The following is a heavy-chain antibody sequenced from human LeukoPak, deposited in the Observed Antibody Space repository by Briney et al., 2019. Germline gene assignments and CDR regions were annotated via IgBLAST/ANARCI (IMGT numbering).Heavy chain of an antibody. D-gene: IGHD3-16*01. J-gene: IGHJ6*02. CDR1: GFTSSDYY. CDR2: ISSSGGTT. Sequence: GGSLRLSCAASGFTSSDYYMTWIRQPPGKGPEWISYISSSGGTTTYVDSVKGRFTISRDNAKNSLYLQMNSLRADDTAVYFCARGGGLDVWGQGATVTVSS. CDR3: ARGGGLDV. V-gene: IGHV3-11*01.